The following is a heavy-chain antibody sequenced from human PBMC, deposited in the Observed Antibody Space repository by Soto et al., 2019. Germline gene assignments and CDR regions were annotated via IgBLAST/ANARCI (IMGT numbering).Heavy chain of an antibody. J-gene: IGHJ4*02. Sequence: KVSCKVSGYSFTNYWIGWVRQMPGKGLEWIGVIYPDDSDTRYSPSVQGRVTISADKSLNTAYLQWKSLQASDTAMYYCARPGAVDSSGYYVYWGQGTLVTVSS. CDR1: GYSFTNYW. CDR3: ARPGAVDSSGYYVY. V-gene: IGHV5-51*01. CDR2: IYPDDSDT. D-gene: IGHD3-22*01.